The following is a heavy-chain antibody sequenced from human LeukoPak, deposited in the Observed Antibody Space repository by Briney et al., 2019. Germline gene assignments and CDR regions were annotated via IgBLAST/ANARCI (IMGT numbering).Heavy chain of an antibody. D-gene: IGHD1-7*01. Sequence: GRSLRLSCAASGFTFSDYAMHWVRQAPGKGLEWVSVISKDGSDKYYPGSVRGRFTISRDNSKNTIYLQMDSLRAEDTAIYYCARDYWWNYDYWGQGTLVTVSS. CDR2: ISKDGSDK. V-gene: IGHV3-30-3*01. CDR1: GFTFSDYA. CDR3: ARDYWWNYDY. J-gene: IGHJ4*02.